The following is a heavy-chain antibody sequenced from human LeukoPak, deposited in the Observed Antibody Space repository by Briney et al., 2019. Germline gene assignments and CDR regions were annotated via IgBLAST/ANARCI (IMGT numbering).Heavy chain of an antibody. J-gene: IGHJ6*02. CDR3: ARDGYGMTLDV. D-gene: IGHD5-18*01. CDR1: GGSISSGGYY. CDR2: IYYNGST. V-gene: IGHV4-31*03. Sequence: SQTLSLTCTVSGGSISSGGYYWSWIRQHPGKGLEWIGNIYYNGSTYYNPSLKGRLAISVDTSENQFSLKLSSVTAADTAVYYCARDGYGMTLDVWGQGTTVIVSS.